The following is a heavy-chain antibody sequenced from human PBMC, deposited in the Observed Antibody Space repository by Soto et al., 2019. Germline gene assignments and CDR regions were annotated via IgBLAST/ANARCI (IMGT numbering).Heavy chain of an antibody. CDR1: GGSVSSVSYY. CDR2: IYYSGGT. CDR3: ARGHSIYLAATDTTHFDF. J-gene: IGHJ4*02. D-gene: IGHD6-13*01. Sequence: SETLSLTCTVSGGSVSSVSYYWNWIRQPPGKGLEWIGYIYYSGGTNYNPSLKSRVTISVDTSKNQFSLKLSSVTAADTAVYYCARGHSIYLAATDTTHFDFRGQGTLVTVSS. V-gene: IGHV4-61*01.